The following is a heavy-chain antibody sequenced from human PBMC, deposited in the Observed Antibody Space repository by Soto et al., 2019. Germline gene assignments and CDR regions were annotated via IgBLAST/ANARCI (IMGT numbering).Heavy chain of an antibody. J-gene: IGHJ4*02. CDR2: ISSSGSTI. Sequence: GGSLRLSCAASGFTFSSYEMNWVRQAPGKGLEWVSYISSSGSTIYYADSVKGRFTISRDNAKNSLYLQMNSPRAEDTAVYYCARVGRYGAEDYWGQGTLVTVSS. V-gene: IGHV3-48*03. CDR1: GFTFSSYE. D-gene: IGHD4-17*01. CDR3: ARVGRYGAEDY.